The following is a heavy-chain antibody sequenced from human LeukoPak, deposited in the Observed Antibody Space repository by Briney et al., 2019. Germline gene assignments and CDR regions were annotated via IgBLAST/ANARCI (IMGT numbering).Heavy chain of an antibody. CDR2: IKQDGSEK. CDR1: GFTFSGYW. D-gene: IGHD2-15*01. CDR3: ARYFCSGGSCYNYYYGMDV. J-gene: IGHJ6*02. Sequence: GGSLRLSCAASGFTFSGYWMSWVRQAPGKGLEWVANIKQDGSEKYYVDSVKGRFTISRDNAKNSLYLQMNSLRAEDTAVYYCARYFCSGGSCYNYYYGMDVWGQGTTVTVSS. V-gene: IGHV3-7*03.